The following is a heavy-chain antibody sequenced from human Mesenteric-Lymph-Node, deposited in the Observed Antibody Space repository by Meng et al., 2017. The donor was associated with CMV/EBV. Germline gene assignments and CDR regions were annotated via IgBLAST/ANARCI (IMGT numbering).Heavy chain of an antibody. D-gene: IGHD1-26*01. Sequence: GESLKISCAVSGFTFSDYWMNWVRQAPGKGLEWVVNINGDGSEKYYVDSVKGRFTISRDNAKKSLYLQMNSLRAEDTAVYYCASGMVAYFDYWGQGTLVTVSS. V-gene: IGHV3-7*01. CDR1: GFTFSDYW. CDR2: INGDGSEK. CDR3: ASGMVAYFDY. J-gene: IGHJ4*02.